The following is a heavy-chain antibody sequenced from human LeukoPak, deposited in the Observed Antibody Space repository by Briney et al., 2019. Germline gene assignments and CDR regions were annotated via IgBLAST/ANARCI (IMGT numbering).Heavy chain of an antibody. V-gene: IGHV3-33*06. CDR1: GFTFSSYG. D-gene: IGHD6-19*01. Sequence: GGSLRLSCAASGFTFSSYGMHWVRQAPGKGLEWVAVIWDDGSNKYYADSVKGRFTISRDNSKTTLYLQMNSLRAEDTAVYYCAKEATRVAVAVLGLFDYWGQGTLVTVSS. CDR2: IWDDGSNK. CDR3: AKEATRVAVAVLGLFDY. J-gene: IGHJ4*02.